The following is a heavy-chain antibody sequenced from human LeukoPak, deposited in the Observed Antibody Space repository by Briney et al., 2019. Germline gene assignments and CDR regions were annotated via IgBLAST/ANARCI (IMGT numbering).Heavy chain of an antibody. V-gene: IGHV1-46*01. CDR2: INPSGGST. CDR1: GYTFTSYY. J-gene: IGHJ4*02. D-gene: IGHD3-3*01. CDR3: AGRGGLTIFGVVMEYYFDY. Sequence: ASVKVSCKASGYTFTSYYMHWVRQAPGQGLEWMGIINPSGGSTSYAQKFQGRVTMTRDTSTSTVYMELSSLRSEDTAVYYCAGRGGLTIFGVVMEYYFDYWGQGTLVTVSS.